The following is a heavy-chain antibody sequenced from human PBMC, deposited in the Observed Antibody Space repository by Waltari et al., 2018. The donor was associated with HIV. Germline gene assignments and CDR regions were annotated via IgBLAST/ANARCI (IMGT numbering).Heavy chain of an antibody. CDR3: ASGYCTNGICPKAFDI. D-gene: IGHD2-8*01. CDR2: LNHSGST. Sequence: QVQLQQWGAGLLKPSETLSLTCAVYGGSFSGYYWSWIRQPPGKGLEWFGELNHSGSTNYNPSLKSRVTITVDTSKNQFSLKLSSVAAADTAVYYCASGYCTNGICPKAFDIWGQGTMVTVSS. CDR1: GGSFSGYY. J-gene: IGHJ3*02. V-gene: IGHV4-34*01.